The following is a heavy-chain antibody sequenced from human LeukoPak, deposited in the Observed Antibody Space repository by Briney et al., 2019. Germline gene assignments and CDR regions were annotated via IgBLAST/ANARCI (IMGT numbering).Heavy chain of an antibody. D-gene: IGHD4-17*01. CDR2: ISAYNGNT. J-gene: IGHJ6*02. Sequence: ASVKVSCKASGYTFSSYGISWVRQAPGQGLEWMGWISAYNGNTNFAQEFQGRVTMTTDTSTSTASMELRSLRSDDTAVYYCATDSSGQTGVTTPYYWGQGTTVTVSS. CDR3: ATDSSGQTGVTTPYY. V-gene: IGHV1-18*01. CDR1: GYTFSSYG.